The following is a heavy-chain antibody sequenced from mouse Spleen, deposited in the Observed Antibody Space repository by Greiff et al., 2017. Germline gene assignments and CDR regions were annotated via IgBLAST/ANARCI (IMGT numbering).Heavy chain of an antibody. CDR1: GYSFTDYN. V-gene: IGHV1-39*01. CDR3: ARGGGPSYAMDY. CDR2: INPNYGTT. J-gene: IGHJ4*01. Sequence: EVKVVESGPELVKPGASVKISCKASGYSFTDYNMNWVKQSNGKSLEWIGVINPNYGTTSYNQKFKGKATLTVDQSSSTAYMQLNSLTSEDSAVYYCARGGGPSYAMDYWGQGTSVTVSS.